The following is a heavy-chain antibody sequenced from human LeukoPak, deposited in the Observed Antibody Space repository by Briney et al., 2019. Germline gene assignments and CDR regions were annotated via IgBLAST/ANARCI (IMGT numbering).Heavy chain of an antibody. CDR2: MYYSGST. J-gene: IGHJ3*02. CDR1: GGSISSYY. V-gene: IGHV4-59*01. Sequence: PSETLSLTCTVSGGSISSYYWSWIRQPPGKGLEWIGYMYYSGSTKYNPSLKSRLTMSLDTSKNQFSLELSSVTAADTAVYYYVGQAAGRGAFDIWGQGTMVTVSS. CDR3: VGQAAGRGAFDI. D-gene: IGHD1-26*01.